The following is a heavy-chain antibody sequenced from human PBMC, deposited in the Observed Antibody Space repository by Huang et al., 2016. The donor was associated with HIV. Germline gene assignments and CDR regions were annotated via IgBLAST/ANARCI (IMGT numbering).Heavy chain of an antibody. CDR1: GFALSKYG. D-gene: IGHD3-22*01. CDR3: ARTEMEYYYGSSGYYPDY. Sequence: EVQLVESGGALVQPGGSLKLSCVVSGFALSKYGMNGVRRAPGNGVEWVSYISGTSSNIYYADAVKGRFTISRDNAKNSVFLKMRSLRAEDTALYYCARTEMEYYYGSSGYYPDYWGQGTQVTVSS. J-gene: IGHJ4*02. V-gene: IGHV3-48*01. CDR2: ISGTSSNI.